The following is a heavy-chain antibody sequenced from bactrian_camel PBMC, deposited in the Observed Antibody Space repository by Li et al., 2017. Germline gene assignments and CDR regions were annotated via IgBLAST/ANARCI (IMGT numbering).Heavy chain of an antibody. CDR3: AADSCEDYDVADDFGY. CDR2: IYTGITGNT. CDR1: GNTHSMDY. V-gene: IGHV3S28*01. D-gene: IGHD4*01. J-gene: IGHJ6*01. Sequence: QLVESGGGLVQPGGSLRLSCAASGNTHSMDYMTWFRQAPGKEHEGVAAIYTGITGNTYYTDSVKGRFTISQDNAKNTLYLQMNSLKPEDTAMYYCAADSCEDYDVADDFGYWGQGTQVTVS.